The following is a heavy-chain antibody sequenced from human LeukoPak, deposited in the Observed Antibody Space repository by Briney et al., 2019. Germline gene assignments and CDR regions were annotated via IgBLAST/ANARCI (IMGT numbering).Heavy chain of an antibody. V-gene: IGHV7-4-1*02. Sequence: ASVKVSCKASGYTFTSYAMNWVRQAPGQGLEWMGWIDTNTGNPTYAQGFTGRFVFSLDTSVSAAHLQISSLKAEDTAVYYCARDRSIAVAGSYYYGMDVWGQGTTVTVSS. CDR1: GYTFTSYA. CDR2: IDTNTGNP. D-gene: IGHD6-19*01. J-gene: IGHJ6*02. CDR3: ARDRSIAVAGSYYYGMDV.